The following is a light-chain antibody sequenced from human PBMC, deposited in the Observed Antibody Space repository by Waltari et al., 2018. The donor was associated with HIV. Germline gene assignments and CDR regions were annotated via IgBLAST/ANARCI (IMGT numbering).Light chain of an antibody. CDR1: SSNIGRYF. CDR2: SNF. CDR3: AAWDASLGGVV. J-gene: IGLJ2*01. Sequence: QSVLTQPPSASGTPGQRVAISCSGSSSNIGRYFVYWYQQLPGTAPKLLIFSNFWRPSGVPDRCSGSKSGTSASLAIGGLRSEDEADYYCAAWDASLGGVVFGGGTTLTVL. V-gene: IGLV1-47*02.